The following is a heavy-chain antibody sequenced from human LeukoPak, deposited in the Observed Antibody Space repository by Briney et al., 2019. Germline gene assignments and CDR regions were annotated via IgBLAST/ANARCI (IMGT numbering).Heavy chain of an antibody. V-gene: IGHV3-7*01. CDR3: ASDLSGVTGYTYGRGIDY. CDR2: IKKDGSEK. CDR1: GFTFSSYW. J-gene: IGHJ4*02. D-gene: IGHD5-18*01. Sequence: GGSLRLSCAASGFTFSSYWMSWVRQAPGKGLEWVANIKKDGSEKYYVDSVKGRFTISRDNAKTSLHLQMNSLRAEVTAVYYCASDLSGVTGYTYGRGIDYWGQGTLVTVSS.